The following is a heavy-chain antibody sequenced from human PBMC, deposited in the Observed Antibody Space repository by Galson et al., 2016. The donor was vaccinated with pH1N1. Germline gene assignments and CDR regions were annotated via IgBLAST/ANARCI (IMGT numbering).Heavy chain of an antibody. V-gene: IGHV3-7*01. CDR1: GFTFSHYW. J-gene: IGHJ4*02. Sequence: SLRLSCAASGFTFSHYWMSWVRQAPGKGLEWVANIKENGSEKYYLDSVKGRFTISRDNAKHSVSLQLDSLRAEGTAVYYCAGHLFSASESPFEYWGRGTLVAVSS. D-gene: IGHD3-16*01. CDR3: AGHLFSASESPFEY. CDR2: IKENGSEK.